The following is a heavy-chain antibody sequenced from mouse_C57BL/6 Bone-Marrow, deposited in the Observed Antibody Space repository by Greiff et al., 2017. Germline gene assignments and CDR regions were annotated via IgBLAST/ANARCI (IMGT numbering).Heavy chain of an antibody. D-gene: IGHD6-1*01. CDR2: IWSGGST. V-gene: IGHV2-2*01. CDR3: ARNSPPYAY. CDR1: GFSLTSYG. Sequence: VQLQQSGPGLVQPSQSLSITCTVSGFSLTSYGVHWVRQSPGKGLEWLGVIWSGGSTDYNAAFISRLSISKDNSKSQVFFKMNRLQADDTAIYYCARNSPPYAYWGQGTLVTVSA. J-gene: IGHJ3*01.